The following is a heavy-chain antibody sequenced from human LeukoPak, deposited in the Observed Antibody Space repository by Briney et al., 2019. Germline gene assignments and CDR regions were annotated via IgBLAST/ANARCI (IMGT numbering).Heavy chain of an antibody. J-gene: IGHJ3*02. CDR2: INHGGST. CDR3: ARDRYYYDSSGDAFDI. V-gene: IGHV4-34*01. CDR1: GGSFSAYF. Sequence: SETLSLTCAVYGGSFSAYFWSWIRQPPGKGLEWIGEINHGGSTNYNPSLKSRVTISVDTSNNQFSLKLSSVTAADTAVYYCARDRYYYDSSGDAFDIWGQGTMVTVSS. D-gene: IGHD3-22*01.